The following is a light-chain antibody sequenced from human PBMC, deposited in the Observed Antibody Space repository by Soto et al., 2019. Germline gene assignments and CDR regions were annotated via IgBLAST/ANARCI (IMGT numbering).Light chain of an antibody. Sequence: QSALTQPASVSGSPGQSITISCTGTNSDVGSYNLVSWYQQHPGKAPKLMIYEVSKRPSGVSNRFSGSKSGNAGSLTISGLQAEDEADYYCCSYADSAYVFGTGTKLTVL. CDR2: EVS. J-gene: IGLJ1*01. V-gene: IGLV2-23*02. CDR1: NSDVGSYNL. CDR3: CSYADSAYV.